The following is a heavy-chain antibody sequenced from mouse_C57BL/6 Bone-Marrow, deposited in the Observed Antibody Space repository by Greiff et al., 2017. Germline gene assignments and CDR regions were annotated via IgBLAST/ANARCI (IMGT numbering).Heavy chain of an antibody. V-gene: IGHV1-53*01. CDR1: GYTFTSYW. CDR3: ARTHYYGSCPDY. D-gene: IGHD1-1*01. J-gene: IGHJ2*01. CDR2: INPSNGGT. Sequence: QVQLQQPGTELVKPGASVKLSCKASGYTFTSYWMHWVKQRPGQGLEWIGNINPSNGGTNYNEKFKSKATLTVDKSSSTASMQLSSLTSKDSAVYYCARTHYYGSCPDYWGQGTTLTVSS.